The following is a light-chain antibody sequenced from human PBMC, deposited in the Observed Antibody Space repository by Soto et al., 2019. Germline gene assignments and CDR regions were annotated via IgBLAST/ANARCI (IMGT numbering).Light chain of an antibody. Sequence: EIVLTQSPATLSLSPGERATLSCRTSQSVTKYLAWYQQKPGQAPRLLIYDTSNRAPGIPARFSGSGSGTDFTLTISSLESEDSGIYYCQQRYNWLTFGGGTKV. CDR2: DTS. CDR3: QQRYNWLT. J-gene: IGKJ4*01. CDR1: QSVTKY. V-gene: IGKV3-11*01.